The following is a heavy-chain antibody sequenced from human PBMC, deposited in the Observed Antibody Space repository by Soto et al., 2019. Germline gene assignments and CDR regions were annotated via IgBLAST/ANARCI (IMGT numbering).Heavy chain of an antibody. Sequence: QVQLVQSGAEVKKPGASVKVSCKASGYTFTSYAMHWVRQAPGQRLEWMGWINAGNGNTKYSQKFQGRVTITRDTSASTAYMELSSLRSEDTAVYYCARDQDIVVVPAAVTFDYWGQGTLVTVSS. J-gene: IGHJ4*02. CDR1: GYTFTSYA. CDR3: ARDQDIVVVPAAVTFDY. CDR2: INAGNGNT. D-gene: IGHD2-2*01. V-gene: IGHV1-3*01.